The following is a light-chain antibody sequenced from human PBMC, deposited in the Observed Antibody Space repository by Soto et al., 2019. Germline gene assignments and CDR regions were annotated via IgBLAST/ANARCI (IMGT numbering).Light chain of an antibody. CDR2: HAS. V-gene: IGKV1-9*01. CDR1: QGIANH. Sequence: DIQLTQSPSFLSASVGDRVTITCRASQGIANHFAWYQQKPAKAPSLLIYHASTLQSGLPSRFSGRQSVSEFTLTISSLQPEDCATYDCQQFYSYPFTFGPGTKVDV. J-gene: IGKJ3*01. CDR3: QQFYSYPFT.